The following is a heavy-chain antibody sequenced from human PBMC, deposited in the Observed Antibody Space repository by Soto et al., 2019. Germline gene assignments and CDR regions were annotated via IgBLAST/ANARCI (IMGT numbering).Heavy chain of an antibody. V-gene: IGHV3-23*01. CDR1: GFTFGAHP. J-gene: IGHJ4*02. D-gene: IGHD4-17*01. Sequence: VQLLESGGGVVQPGGSLTVSCAASGFTFGAHPMSWVRLAPGKGLEWVAAISGYGGSTYYPDSLKCRFIISRDNSKNTLYLQINTLRAEDTAIYFCETQRTTVTTSFDYWGQGTLVTVSS. CDR2: ISGYGGST. CDR3: ETQRTTVTTSFDY.